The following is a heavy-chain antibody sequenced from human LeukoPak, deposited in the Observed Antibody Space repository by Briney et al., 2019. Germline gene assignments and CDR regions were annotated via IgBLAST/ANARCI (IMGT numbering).Heavy chain of an antibody. CDR1: GFTVSSNY. D-gene: IGHD2-2*01. Sequence: GGSLRLSCAASGFTVSSNYMSWVRQAPGKGLEWVSVIYSGGSTYYADSVKGRFTISRDNSKNTLYLQMNSLRAEDTAVYYCASTTVVPAAISYYYGMDVWGQGTTVTVSS. CDR3: ASTTVVPAAISYYYGMDV. CDR2: IYSGGST. V-gene: IGHV3-53*01. J-gene: IGHJ6*02.